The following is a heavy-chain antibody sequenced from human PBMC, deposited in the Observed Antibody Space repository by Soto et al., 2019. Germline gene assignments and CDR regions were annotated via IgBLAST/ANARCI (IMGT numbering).Heavy chain of an antibody. J-gene: IGHJ4*02. CDR1: GFTFSSYG. D-gene: IGHD6-19*01. CDR2: ISYDGSNK. CDR3: AKGSGQWLVN. V-gene: IGHV3-30*18. Sequence: GGSLRLSCAASGFTFSSYGMHWVRQAPGKGLEWVAVISYDGSNKYYADSVKGRFTISRDNSKNTLYLQMNSLRAEDTAVYYCAKGSGQWLVNWGQGTLVTVSS.